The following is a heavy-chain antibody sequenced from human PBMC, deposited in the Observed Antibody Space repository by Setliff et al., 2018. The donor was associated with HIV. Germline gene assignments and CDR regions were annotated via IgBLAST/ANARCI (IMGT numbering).Heavy chain of an antibody. J-gene: IGHJ4*02. CDR3: ALRRYSSWARFDS. CDR1: GGSINSTSYY. Sequence: SETLSLTCTVSGGSINSTSYYWGWIRQPPGNGLEWIGNIYYSGSTNYNPSLKSRVTISVDTSKNQFSLTVTSMTAADTAVYYCALRRYSSWARFDSWGQGTLVTVSS. D-gene: IGHD2-21*01. V-gene: IGHV4-39*07. CDR2: IYYSGST.